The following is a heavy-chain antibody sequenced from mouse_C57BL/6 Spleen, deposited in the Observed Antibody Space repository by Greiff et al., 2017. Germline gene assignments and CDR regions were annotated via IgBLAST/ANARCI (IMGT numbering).Heavy chain of an antibody. D-gene: IGHD2-4*01. V-gene: IGHV1-82*01. CDR1: GYAFRSSW. J-gene: IGHJ3*01. CDR3: ATYDYDGAWFAY. Sequence: VQLQQSGPELVKPGASVKISCKASGYAFRSSWMNWVKQRPGKGLEWIGRIYPGDGDTNYNGKFKGKATLTADKSSSTVYLELSRLTSDDSAVYYCATYDYDGAWFAYWGQGTLVTVSA. CDR2: IYPGDGDT.